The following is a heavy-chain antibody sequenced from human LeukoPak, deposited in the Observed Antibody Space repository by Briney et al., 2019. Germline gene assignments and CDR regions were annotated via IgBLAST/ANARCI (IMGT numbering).Heavy chain of an antibody. J-gene: IGHJ4*02. CDR2: IYSGGST. D-gene: IGHD1-1*01. V-gene: IGHV3-53*01. CDR1: GFTVSSNY. Sequence: PGGSLRLSCAASGFTVSSNYMSWVRQAPGKGLEWVSVIYSGGSTYYADSVKGRFTISRDNAKNMLYLQMNSLRAEDTAVYYCASERQYYFDYWGQGTLVTVSS. CDR3: ASERQYYFDY.